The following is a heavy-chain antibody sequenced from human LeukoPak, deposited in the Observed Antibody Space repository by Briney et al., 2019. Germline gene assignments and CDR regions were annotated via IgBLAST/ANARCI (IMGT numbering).Heavy chain of an antibody. J-gene: IGHJ4*02. Sequence: LETLSLTCTVSVGSISNFHWSWIRQPAGKGLEWIGRIFITGSTNYNPSLKSRVTMSIDTSKRQFSLRLSSVTAADTAVYYCARASSWPLIYFDYWGQGSLVTVSS. D-gene: IGHD6-13*01. CDR3: ARASSWPLIYFDY. CDR2: IFITGST. V-gene: IGHV4-4*07. CDR1: VGSISNFH.